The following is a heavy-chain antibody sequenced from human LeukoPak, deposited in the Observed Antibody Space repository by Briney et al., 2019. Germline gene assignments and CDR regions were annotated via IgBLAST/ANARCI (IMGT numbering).Heavy chain of an antibody. Sequence: GGSLRLSCAASGFTFDDYAMHWVWQAPGKGLEWVSGISWNSGSIGYADSVKGRFTISRDNAKNSLYLQMNSLRAEDTALYYCAKDIYGDYYYGMDVWGQGTTVTVSS. CDR1: GFTFDDYA. CDR3: AKDIYGDYYYGMDV. J-gene: IGHJ6*02. CDR2: ISWNSGSI. V-gene: IGHV3-9*01. D-gene: IGHD4-17*01.